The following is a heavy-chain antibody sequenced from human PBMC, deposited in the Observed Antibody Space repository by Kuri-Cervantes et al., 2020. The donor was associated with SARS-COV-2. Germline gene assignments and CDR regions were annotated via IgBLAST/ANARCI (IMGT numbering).Heavy chain of an antibody. CDR2: INPDGSYT. V-gene: IGHV3-74*01. D-gene: IGHD3-10*01. J-gene: IGHJ6*02. CDR3: ARDDGDAFYYGMDV. Sequence: GESLKISCAASGFTFSGHWIHWVRQAPGKGLVWVSRINPDGSYTNNADSVKGRFTISRDNAKNSLYLQMNSLRAEDTAVYYCARDDGDAFYYGMDVWDQGTTVTVSS. CDR1: GFTFSGHW.